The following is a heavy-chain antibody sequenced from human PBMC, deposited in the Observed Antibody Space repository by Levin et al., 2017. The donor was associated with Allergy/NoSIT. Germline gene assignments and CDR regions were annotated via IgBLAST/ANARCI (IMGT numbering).Heavy chain of an antibody. CDR1: GFTFSSYS. CDR3: ARDGFGDY. V-gene: IGHV3-21*01. CDR2: ISSSSSYI. D-gene: IGHD3-10*01. Sequence: LSLTCAASGFTFSSYSMNWVRQAPGKGLEWVSSISSSSSYIYYADSVKGRFTISRDNAKNSLYLQMNSLRAEDTAVYYCARDGFGDYWGQGTLVTVSS. J-gene: IGHJ4*02.